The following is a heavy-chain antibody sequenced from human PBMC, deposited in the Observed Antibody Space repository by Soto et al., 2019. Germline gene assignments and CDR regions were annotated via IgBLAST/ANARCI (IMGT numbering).Heavy chain of an antibody. V-gene: IGHV1-46*01. D-gene: IGHD3-16*01. CDR1: GYSFTVHY. J-gene: IGHJ6*02. CDR2: INHFAECS. CDR3: ASRGDNRAQFYYYGRDL. Sequence: ASVKVSCKASGYSFTVHYMNWLREAPGHGLEWIGVINHFAECSPYAQPFPGRVTMTRDTSTSTRSLELSRLRFEDTTVYFCASRGDNRAQFYYYGRDLWGQGTTVTVAS.